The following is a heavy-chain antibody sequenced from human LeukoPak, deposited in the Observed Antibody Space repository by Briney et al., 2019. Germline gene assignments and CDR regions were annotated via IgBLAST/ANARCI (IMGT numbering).Heavy chain of an antibody. D-gene: IGHD3-16*02. Sequence: GGSLRLSCAASGFTFSSYSMNWVRQAPGKGLEWVSSISSSSSYIYYADSVKGRFTISRDNAKNSLYLQMNSLRAEDTAAYYCARGTITFGGVIVPVLYWGQGTLVTVSS. V-gene: IGHV3-21*01. CDR3: ARGTITFGGVIVPVLY. CDR1: GFTFSSYS. J-gene: IGHJ4*02. CDR2: ISSSSSYI.